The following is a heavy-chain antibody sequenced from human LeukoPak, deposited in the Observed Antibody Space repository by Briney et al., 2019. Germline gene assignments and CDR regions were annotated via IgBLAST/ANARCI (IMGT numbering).Heavy chain of an antibody. Sequence: GGSLRLSCEASEFTFTTYWMSWVRQAPGKGLEWVANIKQDGSEKYYVDSVKGRFTISRDNAKNSVYLQMNSLRAEDTAVYYCARLSEMLRGPEVIYYFEHWGQGTLVTVSS. V-gene: IGHV3-7*01. CDR2: IKQDGSEK. CDR1: EFTFTTYW. J-gene: IGHJ4*02. D-gene: IGHD3-10*01. CDR3: ARLSEMLRGPEVIYYFEH.